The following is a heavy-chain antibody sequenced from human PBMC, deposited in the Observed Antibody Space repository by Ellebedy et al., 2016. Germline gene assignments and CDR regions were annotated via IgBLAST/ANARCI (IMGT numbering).Heavy chain of an antibody. CDR1: GFTFSSYW. V-gene: IGHV3-74*01. J-gene: IGHJ4*02. CDR2: ISINGSST. Sequence: HTGGSLRLSCAASGFTFSSYWMHWVRQAPGKGLVWVSRISINGSSTNYADSVKGRFTISRDNAKNTLYLQMNSLRAEDTAVYYCAREYSSSRYFDYWGQGTLVTVSS. CDR3: AREYSSSRYFDY. D-gene: IGHD6-6*01.